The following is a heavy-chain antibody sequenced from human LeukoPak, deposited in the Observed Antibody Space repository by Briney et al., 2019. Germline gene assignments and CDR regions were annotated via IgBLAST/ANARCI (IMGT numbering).Heavy chain of an antibody. V-gene: IGHV4-59*01. CDR2: IYYSGST. CDR1: GGSISSYY. Sequence: SETLSLTCTVSGGSISSYYWSWIRQPPGKGLEWIGYIYYSGSTNYNPSLKSRVTISVDTSKNQFSLKLSSVTAADTAVYYCARGSYGDQGEFGWFDPWGQGTLVTVSS. CDR3: ARGSYGDQGEFGWFDP. D-gene: IGHD4-17*01. J-gene: IGHJ5*02.